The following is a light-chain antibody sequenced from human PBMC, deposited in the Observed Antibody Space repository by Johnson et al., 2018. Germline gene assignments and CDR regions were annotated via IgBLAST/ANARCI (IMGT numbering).Light chain of an antibody. CDR1: SSNIGNNY. CDR3: GPWDCSLSAGKV. Sequence: QSVLTQPPSVSAAPGQKVTISCSGSSSNIGNNYVSWYQQLPGTAPKLLIYENNKRPSGIPDRFSGSKSGTSATLGITGLQTGDEADYDCGPWDCSLSAGKVFGSWTKFTVL. V-gene: IGLV1-51*02. CDR2: ENN. J-gene: IGLJ1*01.